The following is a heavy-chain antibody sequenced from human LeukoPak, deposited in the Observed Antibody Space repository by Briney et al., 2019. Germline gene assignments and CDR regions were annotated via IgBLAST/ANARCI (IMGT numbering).Heavy chain of an antibody. Sequence: SETLSLTCTVSGGSISNYYWSWIRQPPGKGLEWIGFIYYSGSTNYNPSLKSRVTISVDTSKNQFSLKLSSVTAADTAVYYCARHEKSSGWYYDYWGQGTLVTVSS. CDR3: ARHEKSSGWYYDY. CDR1: GGSISNYY. J-gene: IGHJ4*02. V-gene: IGHV4-59*08. CDR2: IYYSGST. D-gene: IGHD6-19*01.